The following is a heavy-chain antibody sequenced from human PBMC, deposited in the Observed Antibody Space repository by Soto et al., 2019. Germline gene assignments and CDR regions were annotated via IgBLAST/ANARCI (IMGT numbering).Heavy chain of an antibody. J-gene: IGHJ4*02. Sequence: LSLTCAVYGKSLSGYYWSWIRQPPGKALEWIGEINHSGNTNYNPSLKSRVTISVDTSKNQLFLNLSSVTAADTAMYYCARHHVRGRTIAGAAEFWGQGTLVTVSS. CDR2: INHSGNT. CDR1: GKSLSGYY. D-gene: IGHD1-26*01. V-gene: IGHV4-34*01. CDR3: ARHHVRGRTIAGAAEF.